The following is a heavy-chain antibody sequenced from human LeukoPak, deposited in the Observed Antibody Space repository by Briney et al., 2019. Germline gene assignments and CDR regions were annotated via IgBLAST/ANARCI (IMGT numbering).Heavy chain of an antibody. CDR1: GGSISSSSYY. CDR3: ARDGRIQLWLLDY. D-gene: IGHD5-18*01. CDR2: IYYSGST. J-gene: IGHJ4*02. V-gene: IGHV4-39*07. Sequence: SETLSLTCTVSGGSISSSSYYWGWIRQPPGKGLEWIGSIYYSGSTYYNPSLKSRVTISVDTSKNQFSLKLSSVTAADTAVYYCARDGRIQLWLLDYWGQGTLVTVSS.